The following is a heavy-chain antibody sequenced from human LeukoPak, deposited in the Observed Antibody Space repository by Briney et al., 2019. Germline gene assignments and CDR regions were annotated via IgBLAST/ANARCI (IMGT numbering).Heavy chain of an antibody. J-gene: IGHJ4*02. V-gene: IGHV3-23*01. CDR2: ISGSGGST. D-gene: IGHD4-23*01. CDR3: AKNTRGHPPGPYGGNSLDYFDY. CDR1: GFTFSSYA. Sequence: GGSLRLSCAASGFTFSSYAMSWVRQAPGKGLEWVSAISGSGGSTYYADSVKGRFTISRDNSKNTLYLQMNSLRAEDTAVYYCAKNTRGHPPGPYGGNSLDYFDYWGQGTLVTVSS.